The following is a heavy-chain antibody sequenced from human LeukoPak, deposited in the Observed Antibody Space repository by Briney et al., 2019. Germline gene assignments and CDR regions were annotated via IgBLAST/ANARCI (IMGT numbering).Heavy chain of an antibody. Sequence: SETLSLTCTVSGGSISSSIYYWGWIRQPPGKGLEWIGTIYYSGSTYYNPSLKSRVTISVDTSKNQFSLKVSSVTAADTAVYYCARISGYRSNWSIGYWGQGTLVTVSS. J-gene: IGHJ4*02. V-gene: IGHV4-39*01. CDR1: GGSISSSIYY. D-gene: IGHD6-13*01. CDR3: ARISGYRSNWSIGY. CDR2: IYYSGST.